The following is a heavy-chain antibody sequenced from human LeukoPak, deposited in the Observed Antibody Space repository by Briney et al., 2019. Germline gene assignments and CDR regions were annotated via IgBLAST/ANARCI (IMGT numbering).Heavy chain of an antibody. D-gene: IGHD2-2*01. CDR1: GGSISSGSYY. CDR2: IYTSGST. Sequence: SQTLSLTCTVSGGSISSGSYYWSWIRQPAGKGLEWIGRIYTSGSTNYNPSLKSRVTISVDTSKNQFSLKLSSVTAADTAVYYCARDYTSVVPAANHFDYWGQGTLVTVSS. J-gene: IGHJ4*02. V-gene: IGHV4-61*02. CDR3: ARDYTSVVPAANHFDY.